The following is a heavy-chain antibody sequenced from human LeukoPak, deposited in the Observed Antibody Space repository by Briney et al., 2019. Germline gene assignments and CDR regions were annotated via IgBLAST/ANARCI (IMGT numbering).Heavy chain of an antibody. CDR3: ARHSSYSSSGFDY. D-gene: IGHD6-6*01. Sequence: PSETLSLTCAVSGYSISSGYFWGWIRQPPGKGLEWIGSIYHSGSTYYNPSHKSRVTISVDTSKNQFSLKLSSVTAADTAAYYCARHSSYSSSGFDYWGQGTLVTVSS. V-gene: IGHV4-38-2*01. J-gene: IGHJ4*02. CDR1: GYSISSGYF. CDR2: IYHSGST.